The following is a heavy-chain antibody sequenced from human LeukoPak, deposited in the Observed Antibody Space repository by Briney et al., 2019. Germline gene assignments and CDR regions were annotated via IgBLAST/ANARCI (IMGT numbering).Heavy chain of an antibody. CDR3: ARLQCMTMIVVVTEAFDI. CDR2: IYYSGST. D-gene: IGHD3-22*01. Sequence: SETLSLTCTVSGGSISSYYWSWIRQPPGKGLEWIGYIYYSGSTNYNPPLKSRVTISVDTSKNQFSLKLSSVTAVDTAVYYCARLQCMTMIVVVTEAFDIWGQGTMVTVSS. J-gene: IGHJ3*02. V-gene: IGHV4-59*01. CDR1: GGSISSYY.